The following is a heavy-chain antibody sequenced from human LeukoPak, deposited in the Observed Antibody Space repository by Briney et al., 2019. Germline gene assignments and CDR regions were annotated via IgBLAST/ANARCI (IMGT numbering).Heavy chain of an antibody. CDR1: GGTFSSYA. V-gene: IGHV1-69*04. Sequence: GASVKVSCKASGGTFSSYAISWVRQAPGQGLEWMGRIIPILGIANYAQKFQGRVTITADKSTSTAYMELSSLRSEDTAVYYCARSFPAVTGTQQPFDYWGQGTLVTVSS. CDR2: IIPILGIA. CDR3: ARSFPAVTGTQQPFDY. D-gene: IGHD1-20*01. J-gene: IGHJ4*02.